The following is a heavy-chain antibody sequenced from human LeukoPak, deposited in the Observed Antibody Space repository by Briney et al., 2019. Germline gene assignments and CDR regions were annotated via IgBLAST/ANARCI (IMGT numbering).Heavy chain of an antibody. CDR1: GFGFSNYA. J-gene: IGHJ4*02. CDR3: AKGGYDYVEIGYFDF. V-gene: IGHV3-23*01. Sequence: GGSLRLSCAASGFGFSNYAMSWVRQAPGKGLEWVSVIIASSGSTFYADSVKGRFTISRDNSKNTLYLQMNSLRDEDTAVYYCAKGGYDYVEIGYFDFWGQGTLVTVSS. CDR2: IIASSGST. D-gene: IGHD5-12*01.